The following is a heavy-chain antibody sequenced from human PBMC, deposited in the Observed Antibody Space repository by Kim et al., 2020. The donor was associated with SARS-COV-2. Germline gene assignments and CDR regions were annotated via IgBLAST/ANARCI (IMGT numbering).Heavy chain of an antibody. CDR1: GFTFSSYA. J-gene: IGHJ6*02. V-gene: IGHV3-30*04. D-gene: IGHD6-19*01. CDR3: ARDNVMAVAGVWDYYYYGMDV. Sequence: GGSLRLSCAASGFTFSSYAIHWVRQAPGKGLEWVAVISYDGSNKYYADSVKDRFTISRDNSKNTLYLQMNSLRAGDTAVNYCARDNVMAVAGVWDYYYYGMDVWGQGTTVTVSS. CDR2: ISYDGSNK.